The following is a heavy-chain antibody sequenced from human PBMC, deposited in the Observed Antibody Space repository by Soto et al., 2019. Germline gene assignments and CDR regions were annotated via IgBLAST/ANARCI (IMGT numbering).Heavy chain of an antibody. CDR3: ARGVTTVPLYYYYYYGMDV. D-gene: IGHD4-17*01. J-gene: IGHJ6*02. Sequence: ASVKVSCKASGYTFTGYYMHWVRQAPGQGLEWMGWINPNSGGTNYAQKFQGRVTMTRDTSISTAYMELSRLRSDDTAVYYCARGVTTVPLYYYYYYGMDVWGQGTTVTDSS. CDR2: INPNSGGT. V-gene: IGHV1-2*02. CDR1: GYTFTGYY.